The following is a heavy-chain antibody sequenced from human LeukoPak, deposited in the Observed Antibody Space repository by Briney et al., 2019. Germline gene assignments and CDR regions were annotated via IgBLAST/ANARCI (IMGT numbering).Heavy chain of an antibody. Sequence: GRSLRLSCAASGFTFSSYGMHWVRQAPGKGLEWVAYIQYDGSNEQYAHSVKGRFRISRDSSKNILYLQMNSLRAEDTAVYYCARDTPDYGSGSYIDYWGQGTLVTVSS. CDR2: IQYDGSNE. D-gene: IGHD3-10*01. CDR3: ARDTPDYGSGSYIDY. CDR1: GFTFSSYG. J-gene: IGHJ4*02. V-gene: IGHV3-30*19.